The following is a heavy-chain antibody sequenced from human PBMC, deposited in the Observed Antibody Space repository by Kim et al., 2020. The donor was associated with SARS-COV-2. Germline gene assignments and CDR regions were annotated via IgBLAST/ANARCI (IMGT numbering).Heavy chain of an antibody. CDR1: GFSFSTSA. V-gene: IGHV3-7*03. CDR2: LRQDGSQT. Sequence: GGSLRLSCAASGFSFSTSAMSWVRQAPGKGLELVASLRQDGSQTSYGYSVRGRFTISRDNAKNSLYLQMNSLTGEDTAVSYCSSCCRLDYWGQGAQVTVS. J-gene: IGHJ4*02. CDR3: SSCCRLDY.